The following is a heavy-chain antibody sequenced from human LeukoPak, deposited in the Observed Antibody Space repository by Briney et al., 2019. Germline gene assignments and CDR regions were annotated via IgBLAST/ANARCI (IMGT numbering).Heavy chain of an antibody. CDR3: AREISSGSYYMAY. D-gene: IGHD3-10*01. Sequence: GGSLRLSCAASGFTVSSNYMNWVRQAPGKGLEWVSSISSGSIYIYYADSVKGRFTISRDNAKNSLYLQMNSLRAEDTAVYYCAREISSGSYYMAYWGQGTLVTVSS. V-gene: IGHV3-21*01. CDR1: GFTVSSNY. CDR2: ISSGSIYI. J-gene: IGHJ4*02.